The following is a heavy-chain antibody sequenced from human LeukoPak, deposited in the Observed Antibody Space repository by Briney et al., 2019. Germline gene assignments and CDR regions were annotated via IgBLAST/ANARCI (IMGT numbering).Heavy chain of an antibody. Sequence: PGGSLRLSCAASGFTFSSYGMGWVRQAPGKGLEWVSGINWNGGSTGYADSVKGRFTISRDNAKNSLYLQMNSLRAEDTALYYCARGNYYDSSGYYRGFDYWGQGTLVTVSS. V-gene: IGHV3-20*04. CDR2: INWNGGST. CDR1: GFTFSSYG. CDR3: ARGNYYDSSGYYRGFDY. D-gene: IGHD3-22*01. J-gene: IGHJ4*02.